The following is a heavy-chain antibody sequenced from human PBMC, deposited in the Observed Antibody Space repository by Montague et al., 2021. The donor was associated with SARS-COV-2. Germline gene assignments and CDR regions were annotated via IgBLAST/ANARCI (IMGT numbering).Heavy chain of an antibody. V-gene: IGHV4-34*01. Sequence: SETLSLTCAISGGSFSNYYWSWIRQPPGKGLEWIGEINHSGSTTYNPSFKSGVTISEDTPKNQFSLKLNSVTAADTAVYYCARSRDPWGTVSFPYWGQGTLVTVSS. CDR2: INHSGST. D-gene: IGHD1-1*01. J-gene: IGHJ4*02. CDR1: GGSFSNYY. CDR3: ARSRDPWGTVSFPY.